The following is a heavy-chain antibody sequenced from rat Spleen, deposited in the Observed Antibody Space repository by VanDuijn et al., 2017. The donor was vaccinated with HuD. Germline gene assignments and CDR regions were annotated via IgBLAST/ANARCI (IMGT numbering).Heavy chain of an antibody. CDR1: GFTFSNYG. V-gene: IGHV5-29*01. CDR3: ARPTGNWEG. D-gene: IGHD5-1*01. CDR2: ISYDGSST. Sequence: EVQLVESGGGLVQPGRSLKLSCAASGFTFSNYGMAWVRQAPTKGLEWVATISYDGSSTYYRDPVKGRFTISSDNAKSTLYLQMDSLRSEDTATYYCARPTGNWEGWGQGVMVTVSS. J-gene: IGHJ2*01.